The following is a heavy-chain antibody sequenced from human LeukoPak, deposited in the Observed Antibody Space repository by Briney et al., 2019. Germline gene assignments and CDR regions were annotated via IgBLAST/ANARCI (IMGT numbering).Heavy chain of an antibody. CDR3: ARDTEEQWLVPWGIYYYYGMDV. CDR1: GYTFTNYD. V-gene: IGHV1-46*01. D-gene: IGHD6-19*01. J-gene: IGHJ6*02. CDR2: INPSGGST. Sequence: ASVKVSCKTSGYTFTNYDINWVRQATGQGFEWMGIINPSGGSTSYAQKFQGRVTMTRDTSTSTVYMELSSLRSEDTAVYYCARDTEEQWLVPWGIYYYYGMDVWGQGTTVTVSS.